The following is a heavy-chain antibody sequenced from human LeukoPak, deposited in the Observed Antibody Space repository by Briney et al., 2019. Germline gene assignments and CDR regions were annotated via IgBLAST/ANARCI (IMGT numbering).Heavy chain of an antibody. J-gene: IGHJ4*02. Sequence: PGGSLRLSCAASGFTFSSYGMHWVRQAPGKGLEWVAFIRSDGTNKYYADSVKGRFTISRDNSKNTLYLQMNSLRAEDTAVYYCAKAGYYDSSGSGLDYWGQGTLVTVSS. CDR2: IRSDGTNK. CDR3: AKAGYYDSSGSGLDY. CDR1: GFTFSSYG. D-gene: IGHD3-22*01. V-gene: IGHV3-30*02.